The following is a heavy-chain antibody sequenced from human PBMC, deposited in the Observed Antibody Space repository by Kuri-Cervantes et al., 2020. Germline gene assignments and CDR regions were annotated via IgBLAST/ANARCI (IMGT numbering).Heavy chain of an antibody. CDR2: ISYDGSNK. V-gene: IGHV3-30*07. Sequence: GGSLRLSCAASGFTFSSYAMHWVRQAPGKGLEWAAVISYDGSNKYYADSVKGRFTISRDNAKNSLYLQMNSLRAEDTAVYYCARGLLVVYAIDHWGQGTLVTVSS. J-gene: IGHJ4*02. D-gene: IGHD2-8*02. CDR3: ARGLLVVYAIDH. CDR1: GFTFSSYA.